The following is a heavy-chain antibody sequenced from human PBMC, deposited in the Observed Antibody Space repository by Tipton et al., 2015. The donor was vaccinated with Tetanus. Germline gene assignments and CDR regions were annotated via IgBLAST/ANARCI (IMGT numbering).Heavy chain of an antibody. D-gene: IGHD6-13*01. CDR2: IYYTAHN. Sequence: TLSLTCTVSGASINAGGYLWTWVRQQPGKGLEWIGNIYYTAHNSYNPSLDSRVSISVDTSKNQCSLRLTSVTAADTAVYFCARGTWLYTSTYHRHWLDPWGQGTLVTVSS. CDR1: GASINAGGYL. V-gene: IGHV4-31*03. CDR3: ARGTWLYTSTYHRHWLDP. J-gene: IGHJ5*02.